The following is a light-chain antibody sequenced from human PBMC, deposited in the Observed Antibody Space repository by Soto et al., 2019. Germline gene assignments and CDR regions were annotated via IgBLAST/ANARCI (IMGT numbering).Light chain of an antibody. V-gene: IGKV3-15*01. Sequence: EIVMTQSPATLSVSPGGRATLSCRASQSISDTLAWYQQKPGQAPRLLIHGASTRATGFPARFSGSGSGTDFTLTISRLEPEDFAVFYCQQRSNWPHFGQGTRLEIK. CDR3: QQRSNWPH. CDR2: GAS. CDR1: QSISDT. J-gene: IGKJ5*01.